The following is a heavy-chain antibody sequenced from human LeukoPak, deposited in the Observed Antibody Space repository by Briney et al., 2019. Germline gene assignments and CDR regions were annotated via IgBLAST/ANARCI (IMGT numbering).Heavy chain of an antibody. CDR1: GYTFTSYD. Sequence: ASVKISCKASGYTFTSYDISWVRQAPGQGLEWMGWISANSGNTNYAQKLQGRVTMTRNTSISTAYMELSSLRSEDTAVYYCARVPVSYCSGGSCFRYYYYYYGMDVWGQGTTVTVSS. J-gene: IGHJ6*02. CDR2: ISANSGNT. CDR3: ARVPVSYCSGGSCFRYYYYYYGMDV. D-gene: IGHD2-15*01. V-gene: IGHV1-8*02.